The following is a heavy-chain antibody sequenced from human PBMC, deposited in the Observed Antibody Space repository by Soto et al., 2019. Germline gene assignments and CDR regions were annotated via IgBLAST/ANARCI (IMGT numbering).Heavy chain of an antibody. CDR1: GGSFSGYY. CDR2: INHSGSN. Sequence: SETLSLTCAVYGGSFSGYYWSWIRQPPGKGLEWIGEINHSGSNNYNPSLKSRVTISVDTSKNQFSLKLSSVTAADTAVYYCARGGHYWGQGTLLTVSS. CDR3: ARGGHY. V-gene: IGHV4-34*01. J-gene: IGHJ4*02.